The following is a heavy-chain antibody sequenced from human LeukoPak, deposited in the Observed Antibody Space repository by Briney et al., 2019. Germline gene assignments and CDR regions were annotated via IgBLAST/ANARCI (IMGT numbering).Heavy chain of an antibody. D-gene: IGHD2-2*01. CDR2: ISASGDST. Sequence: GGSLRLSCAASGFTFSSYAMNWVRQAPGKGLEWVSAISASGDSTYHADSVKGRFTISRDNSKNTLYLQMDSLRAEDTAVYYCARGVVPTTMRYWYFDLWGRGSLVSVSS. V-gene: IGHV3-23*01. J-gene: IGHJ2*01. CDR1: GFTFSSYA. CDR3: ARGVVPTTMRYWYFDL.